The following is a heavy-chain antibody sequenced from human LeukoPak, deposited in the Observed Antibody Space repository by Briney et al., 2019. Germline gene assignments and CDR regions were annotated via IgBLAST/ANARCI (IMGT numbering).Heavy chain of an antibody. CDR1: GGSISSSSYY. CDR3: ARHKDPTDLDY. CDR2: IYYSGST. V-gene: IGHV4-39*01. J-gene: IGHJ4*02. Sequence: SETLSLTCTVSGGSISSSSYYWGWIRQPPGKGLEWIGSIYYSGSTYYNPSLKSRVTISVDTSKNQFSLKLSSVTAADTAVYYCARHKDPTDLDYWGQGTLVTVSS.